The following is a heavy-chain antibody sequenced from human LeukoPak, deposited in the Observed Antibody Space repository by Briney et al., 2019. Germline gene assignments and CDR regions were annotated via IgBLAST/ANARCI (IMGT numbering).Heavy chain of an antibody. J-gene: IGHJ4*02. V-gene: IGHV3-74*01. CDR2: INPGGSST. CDR1: GFTFSSYW. CDR3: ANEWLHVSGSYKANN. D-gene: IGHD3-10*01. Sequence: GGSLRLSCAASGFTFSSYWMHWVRQVPGKGLVWVSRINPGGSSTAYADSVKGRFTISRDNSKNTLYLQMNSLRTEDTAVYYCANEWLHVSGSYKANNWGQGTLVTVSS.